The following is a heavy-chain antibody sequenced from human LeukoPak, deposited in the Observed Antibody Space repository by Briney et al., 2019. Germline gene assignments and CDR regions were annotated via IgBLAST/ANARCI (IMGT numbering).Heavy chain of an antibody. CDR1: GGTFSSYA. D-gene: IGHD5-18*01. CDR3: ARWDTGMAYFDY. Sequence: SVKVSCKASGGTFSSYAISWVRQAPGQGLEWMGGIIPIFGTANYAQKFQGRVTITADESTSTAYMELSSLRSEDTAVYYCARWDTGMAYFDYWGQGTLVTVSS. J-gene: IGHJ4*02. CDR2: IIPIFGTA. V-gene: IGHV1-69*01.